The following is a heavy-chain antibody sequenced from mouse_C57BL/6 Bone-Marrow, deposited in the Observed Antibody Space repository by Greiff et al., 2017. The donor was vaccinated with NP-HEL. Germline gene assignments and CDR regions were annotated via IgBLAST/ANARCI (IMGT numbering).Heavy chain of an antibody. CDR3: ARGGVATVVARRYFEG. J-gene: IGHJ1*03. V-gene: IGHV1-26*01. CDR2: INPNNGGT. Sequence: EVQLQQSGPELVKPGASVKISCKASGYTFTDYYMNWVKQSHGKSLEWIGDINPNNGGTSYNQKFKGKATLTVDKSSSTAYMELRSLTSEDSAVYYCARGGVATVVARRYFEGWGTGTTVTVSS. D-gene: IGHD1-1*01. CDR1: GYTFTDYY.